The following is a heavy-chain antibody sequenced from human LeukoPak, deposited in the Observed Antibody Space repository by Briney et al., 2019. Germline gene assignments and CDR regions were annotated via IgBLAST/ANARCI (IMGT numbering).Heavy chain of an antibody. CDR3: ARALASIAVADY. J-gene: IGHJ4*02. CDR1: GFTLSSHW. V-gene: IGHV3-21*01. D-gene: IGHD6-19*01. Sequence: GGSLRLSCVASGFTLSSHWMSWVRQAPGKGLEWVSSISSSSYIYYADSVKGRFTISRDNAKNSLYLQMNSLRAEDTAVYYCARALASIAVADYWGQGTLVTVSS. CDR2: ISSSSYI.